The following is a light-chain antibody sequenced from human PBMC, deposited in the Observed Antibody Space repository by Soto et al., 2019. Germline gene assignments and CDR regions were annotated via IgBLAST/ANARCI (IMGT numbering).Light chain of an antibody. CDR2: GAS. CDR3: QHYTNWPPS. V-gene: IGKV3-15*01. CDR1: HSVSSR. J-gene: IGKJ4*01. Sequence: ELGVPPSTATLSVSPGEKATLSCRASHSVSSRLAWYQQKPGQAPRLLSYGASTRATGLPARFSGSGSGTEFTLTISSLQSEDFAVYYCQHYTNWPPSLGGGTKADIK.